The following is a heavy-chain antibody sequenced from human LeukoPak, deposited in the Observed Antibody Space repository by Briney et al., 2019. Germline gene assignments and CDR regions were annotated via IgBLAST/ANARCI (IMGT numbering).Heavy chain of an antibody. Sequence: GGSLRLSCAASGFTFSSYAMSWVPQAPGKGLEWVSAISGSGGSTYYADSVKGRFTISRDNSKNTLYLQMNSLRAEDTAVYYCAKFYCHSSGYYLGRYMDVWGKGTTVTVSS. CDR2: ISGSGGST. V-gene: IGHV3-23*01. J-gene: IGHJ6*03. CDR3: AKFYCHSSGYYLGRYMDV. CDR1: GFTFSSYA. D-gene: IGHD3-22*01.